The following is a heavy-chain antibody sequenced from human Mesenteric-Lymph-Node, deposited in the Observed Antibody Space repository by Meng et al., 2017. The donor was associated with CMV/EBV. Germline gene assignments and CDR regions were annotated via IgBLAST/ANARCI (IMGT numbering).Heavy chain of an antibody. V-gene: IGHV3-30*04. CDR2: ISYDGSNK. D-gene: IGHD3-10*01. CDR1: GFTFSSYA. J-gene: IGHJ4*02. CDR3: ARTETYDSGTTQSFDY. Sequence: LSLTCAASGFTFSSYAMHWVRQAPGKGLEWVAVISYDGSNKYYADSVKGRFTISRDNAKNSLYLQLNSLGAEDTGMYYCARTETYDSGTTQSFDYWGQGTLVTVSS.